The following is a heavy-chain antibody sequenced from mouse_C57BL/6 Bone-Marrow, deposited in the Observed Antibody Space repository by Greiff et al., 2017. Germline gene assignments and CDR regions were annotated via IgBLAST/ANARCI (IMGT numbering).Heavy chain of an antibody. J-gene: IGHJ2*01. CDR2: IDPETGGT. Sequence: QVQLQQSGAELVRPGASVTLSCKASGYTFTDYEMHWVQQTPVHGLEWIGAIDPETGGTAYNQKFKGKAILTADKSSSTAYMELRSLTSEDSAVYYCTRVNTTVAPYYFDYWGQGTTLTVAS. CDR1: GYTFTDYE. CDR3: TRVNTTVAPYYFDY. V-gene: IGHV1-15*01. D-gene: IGHD1-1*01.